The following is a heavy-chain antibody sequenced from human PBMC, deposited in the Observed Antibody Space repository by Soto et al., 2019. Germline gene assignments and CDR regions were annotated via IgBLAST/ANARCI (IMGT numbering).Heavy chain of an antibody. J-gene: IGHJ6*04. CDR2: INSDGSRT. CDR3: ARGYDASGSSTWDV. D-gene: IGHD3-10*01. CDR1: GFTFRPYR. V-gene: IGHV3-74*03. Sequence: PGGSLRLSCVASGFTFRPYRIGWVRQVPGKGLVWVSRINSDGSRTEYADSVKGRFTISRDNAKNTLFLQMNSLRVEDTAVYRCARGYDASGSSTWDVWGKGTTVTVSS.